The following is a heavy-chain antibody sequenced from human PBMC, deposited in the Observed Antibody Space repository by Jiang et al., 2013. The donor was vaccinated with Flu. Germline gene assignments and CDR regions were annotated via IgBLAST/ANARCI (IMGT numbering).Heavy chain of an antibody. CDR1: GFSLSTSGMC. J-gene: IGHJ4*02. Sequence: PTQTLTLTCTFSGFSLSTSGMCVSWIRQSPGKALEWLARIDWDDDKYYSTSLKTRLTISKDTSKNQVVLTMTNMDPVDTATYYCARIRSPPNIVATSWYFDYWGQGTLVTVSS. V-gene: IGHV2-70*11. CDR3: ARIRSPPNIVATSWYFDY. CDR2: IDWDDDK. D-gene: IGHD5-12*01.